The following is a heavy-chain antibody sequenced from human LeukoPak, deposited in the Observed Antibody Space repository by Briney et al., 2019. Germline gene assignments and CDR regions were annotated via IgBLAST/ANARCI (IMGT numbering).Heavy chain of an antibody. J-gene: IGHJ4*02. CDR1: GYNFTNYW. D-gene: IGHD3-22*01. CDR2: IDPGDSDT. Sequence: GESLKISCKGSGYNFTNYWVGWVRQMPGKGLEWMGIIDPGDSDTRYSPSFQGQVTISADKSISTAYLQWSSLKASDTAMYYCARSVDYDSSGYYELWGQGTLVTVSS. CDR3: ARSVDYDSSGYYEL. V-gene: IGHV5-51*01.